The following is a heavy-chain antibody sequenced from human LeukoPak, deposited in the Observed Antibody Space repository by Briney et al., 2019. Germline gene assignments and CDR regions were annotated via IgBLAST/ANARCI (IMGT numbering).Heavy chain of an antibody. J-gene: IGHJ4*02. V-gene: IGHV4-34*01. Sequence: SETLSLTCAVYGGSFSGYYWSWIRQPQGKGLEWIGEINHSGSTNYNPSLKSRVTISVDTSKNQFSLKLSSVTAADTAVYYCARGGYCSSTSCSSFDYWGQGTLVTVSS. D-gene: IGHD2-2*01. CDR2: INHSGST. CDR3: ARGGYCSSTSCSSFDY. CDR1: GGSFSGYY.